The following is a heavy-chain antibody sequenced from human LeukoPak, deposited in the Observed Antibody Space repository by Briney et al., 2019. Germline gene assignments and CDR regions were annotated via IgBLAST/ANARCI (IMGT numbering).Heavy chain of an antibody. CDR3: ARAQYSGSYYPAFDY. V-gene: IGHV3-66*01. CDR1: GFTVSSNY. CDR2: IYSGGST. J-gene: IGHJ4*02. D-gene: IGHD1-26*01. Sequence: PGGSLRLSCAASGFTVSSNYMSWVRQAPGKGLEWVSVIYSGGSTYYSDSVKGRFTISRGNSKNTLYLQMNSLSAEDTAVYYCARAQYSGSYYPAFDYWGQGTLVTVSS.